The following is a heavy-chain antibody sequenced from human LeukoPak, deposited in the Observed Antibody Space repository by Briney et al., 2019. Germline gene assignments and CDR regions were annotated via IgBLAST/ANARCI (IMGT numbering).Heavy chain of an antibody. CDR3: ARVQSRWFGELLGYYFDY. CDR2: IYSGGST. CDR1: GFTVRSNY. J-gene: IGHJ4*02. Sequence: GGSLRLSCAASGFTVRSNYMSWVRQAPGKGLECVSVIYSGGSTYYADSVKGRFTISRDNSKNTLYLQMNSLRAEDTAVYYCARVQSRWFGELLGYYFDYWGQGTLVTVSS. D-gene: IGHD3-10*01. V-gene: IGHV3-53*01.